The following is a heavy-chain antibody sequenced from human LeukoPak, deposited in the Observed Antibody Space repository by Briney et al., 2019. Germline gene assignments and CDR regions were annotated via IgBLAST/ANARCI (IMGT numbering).Heavy chain of an antibody. CDR1: GFTFGDYA. V-gene: IGHV3-23*01. CDR2: ISGSGGST. CDR3: AKDGGYGDYEFDY. J-gene: IGHJ4*02. Sequence: GGSLRLSCAASGFTFGDYAMHWVRQAPGKGLEWVSAISGSGGSTYYADSVKGRFTISRDNSKNTLYLQMNSLRAEDTAVYYCAKDGGYGDYEFDYWGQGTLVTVSS. D-gene: IGHD4-17*01.